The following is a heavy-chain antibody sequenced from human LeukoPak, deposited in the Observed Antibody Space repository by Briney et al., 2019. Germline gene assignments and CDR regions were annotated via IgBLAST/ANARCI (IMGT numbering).Heavy chain of an antibody. CDR2: ISGSGDT. J-gene: IGHJ6*02. CDR1: GFTFSTYA. Sequence: GGSLRLSCAASGFTFSTYAMTWVRQVPGKGLECVSIISGSGDTYYADSVKGRFIISRDNSKNTLFLHMSSLRVEDTAVYYCAKALRTDGYNYEKGLDVWGQGTTVTVSS. CDR3: AKALRTDGYNYEKGLDV. V-gene: IGHV3-23*01. D-gene: IGHD5-24*01.